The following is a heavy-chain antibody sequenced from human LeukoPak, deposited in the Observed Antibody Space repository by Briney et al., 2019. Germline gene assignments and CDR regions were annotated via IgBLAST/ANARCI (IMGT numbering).Heavy chain of an antibody. Sequence: PSGTLSLACAVSGGSISSNNWWGWVRQPPGTGLEWIGEIYHSGSPNYNPSLKSRVTISVDKSRNHFSLNLSSVTAADTAVYYCARVNINNWHSCDYWGQGTLVTVSS. D-gene: IGHD1-1*01. CDR1: GGSISSNNW. CDR3: ARVNINNWHSCDY. CDR2: IYHSGSP. V-gene: IGHV4-4*02. J-gene: IGHJ4*02.